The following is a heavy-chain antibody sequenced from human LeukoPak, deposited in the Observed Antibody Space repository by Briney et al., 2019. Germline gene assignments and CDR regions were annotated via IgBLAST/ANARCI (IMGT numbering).Heavy chain of an antibody. CDR2: IYTSGST. D-gene: IGHD3-22*01. Sequence: SETLSLTCTVSGGSISSGFYYWGWIRQPPGKGLEWIGRIYTSGSTNYNPSLKSRVTMSVDTSKNQFSLKLSSVTAADTAVYYCARDLGEVSYYYDSYSYWGQGTLVTVSS. J-gene: IGHJ4*02. V-gene: IGHV4-61*02. CDR1: GGSISSGFYY. CDR3: ARDLGEVSYYYDSYSY.